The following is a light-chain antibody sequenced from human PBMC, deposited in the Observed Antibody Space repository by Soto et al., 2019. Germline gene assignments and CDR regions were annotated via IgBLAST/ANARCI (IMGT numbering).Light chain of an antibody. CDR1: QRVSSSS. CDR2: DAS. J-gene: IGKJ2*01. CDR3: QQYGSSPYT. V-gene: IGKV3-20*01. Sequence: EIVLTQSPGTLSLSPGERATLSCRTSQRVSSSSLAWYQQKPGQAPRLLIYDASYRAAGIPDRFSGGGSGSAFTLTISRLEPEDFAVYYCQQYGSSPYTFGQGTKLEIK.